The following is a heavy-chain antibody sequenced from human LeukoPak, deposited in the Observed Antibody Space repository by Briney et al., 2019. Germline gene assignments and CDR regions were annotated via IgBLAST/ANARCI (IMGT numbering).Heavy chain of an antibody. CDR3: XXXXXSAYXXXXGMDV. Sequence: GGSLRLSWAASGFTFSSYAMSWVRQAPGKGLEWVSAISGSGGSTYYADSVKGRFTISRDNSKNTLYLQMNSLRAEDTAVYYXXXXXXSAYXXXXGMDVWGQGTTVTVSS. CDR2: ISGSGGST. V-gene: IGHV3-23*01. CDR1: GFTFSSYA. J-gene: IGHJ6*02.